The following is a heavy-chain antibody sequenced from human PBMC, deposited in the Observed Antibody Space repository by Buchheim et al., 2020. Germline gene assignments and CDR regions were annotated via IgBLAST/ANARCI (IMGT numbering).Heavy chain of an antibody. J-gene: IGHJ4*02. CDR3: ARAGESYNFDY. CDR2: ISYDGSNK. Sequence: QVQLVESGGGVVQPGRSLRLSCAASGFTFSSYAMHWVRQAPGKGLEWVAVISYDGSNKYYADSVKGRFTISSDNSKNTLYLQMNSLRAEDTAVYYCARAGESYNFDYWGQGTL. CDR1: GFTFSSYA. V-gene: IGHV3-30*04. D-gene: IGHD1-1*01.